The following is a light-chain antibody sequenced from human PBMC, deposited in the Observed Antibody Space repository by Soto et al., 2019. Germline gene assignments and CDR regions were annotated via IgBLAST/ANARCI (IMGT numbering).Light chain of an antibody. CDR2: DVS. Sequence: QSALTQPASVSGSPGQSITISSTGTSSDVGGYNYVSWYQHHPGKAPKLMIYDVSNRPSGVSNRFSGSKSGNTASLSISGLQPEDEADYYCSSYRTSNTRQIVCGTGTKLTVL. V-gene: IGLV2-14*03. J-gene: IGLJ1*01. CDR1: SSDVGGYNY. CDR3: SSYRTSNTRQIV.